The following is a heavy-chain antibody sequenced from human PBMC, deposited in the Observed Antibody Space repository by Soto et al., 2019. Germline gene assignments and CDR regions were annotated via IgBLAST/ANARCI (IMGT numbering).Heavy chain of an antibody. Sequence: GESLKISCAASGFTFSSYWMSWVRQAPGKGLEWVANIKQDGSEKYYVDSVKGRFTISRDNAKNSLYLQMNSLRAEDTAVYYCAVTSDAFDIWGQGTMVTVSS. V-gene: IGHV3-7*03. CDR3: AVTSDAFDI. CDR1: GFTFSSYW. CDR2: IKQDGSEK. J-gene: IGHJ3*02.